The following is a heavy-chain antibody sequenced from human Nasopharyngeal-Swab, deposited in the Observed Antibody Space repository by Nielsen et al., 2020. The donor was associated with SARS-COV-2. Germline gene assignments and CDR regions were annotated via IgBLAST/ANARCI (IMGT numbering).Heavy chain of an antibody. J-gene: IGHJ4*02. CDR3: ARDAPAHYGAFY. CDR1: GFTFSGFG. Sequence: GESLKISCAASGFTFSGFGMHWVRPAPGKGLEWVAFIAHDASNEYYGDSVKGRFSISRDSSKNTLYLQMDSLRGEDTAVYYCARDAPAHYGAFYWGRGTLVTVSS. V-gene: IGHV3-30*03. D-gene: IGHD4-17*01. CDR2: IAHDASNE.